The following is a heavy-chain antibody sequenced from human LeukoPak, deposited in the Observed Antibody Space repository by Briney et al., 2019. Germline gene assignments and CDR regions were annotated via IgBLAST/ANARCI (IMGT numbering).Heavy chain of an antibody. D-gene: IGHD2-15*01. CDR3: ARCSGGSCYDYYGMDV. J-gene: IGHJ6*04. Sequence: SETLSLTCTVSGGSISSYYWSWIRQPPGKGLEWIGYIYYSGSTIYNPSLKSRVTISVDTSKNQFSLKLSSVTAADTAVYYCARCSGGSCYDYYGMDVWGKGTTVTVSS. CDR2: IYYSGST. V-gene: IGHV4-59*01. CDR1: GGSISSYY.